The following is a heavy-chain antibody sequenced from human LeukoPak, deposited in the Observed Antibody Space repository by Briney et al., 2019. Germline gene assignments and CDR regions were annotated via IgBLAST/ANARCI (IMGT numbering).Heavy chain of an antibody. CDR2: IKQHGSEK. CDR3: ARALGYQLLPGYFYYMDV. J-gene: IGHJ6*03. V-gene: IGHV3-7*01. Sequence: GGSLRLSCAASGFTFSSYWMSWVRQAPGKGLEWVANIKQHGSEKYYVDSVKGRFTISRDNAKNSPYLQMNSLRAEDTAVYYCARALGYQLLPGYFYYMDVWGKGTTVTVSS. CDR1: GFTFSSYW. D-gene: IGHD2-2*01.